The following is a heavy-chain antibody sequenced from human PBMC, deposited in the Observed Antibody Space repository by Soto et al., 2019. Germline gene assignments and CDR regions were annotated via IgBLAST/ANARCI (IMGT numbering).Heavy chain of an antibody. CDR3: AREHSSSYNLYYYGMDV. D-gene: IGHD6-6*01. Sequence: SVKVSCKASGGTFSSYAMSWVRQAPGQGLEWMGGIIPIFGTANYAQKFQGRVTITADNSKNTLYLQMNSLRAEDTAVYYCAREHSSSYNLYYYGMDVWGQGTTVTVSS. V-gene: IGHV1-69*06. CDR2: IIPIFGTA. CDR1: GGTFSSYA. J-gene: IGHJ6*02.